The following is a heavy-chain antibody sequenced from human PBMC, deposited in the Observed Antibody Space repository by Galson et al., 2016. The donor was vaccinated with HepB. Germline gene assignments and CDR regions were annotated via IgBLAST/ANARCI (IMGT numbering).Heavy chain of an antibody. CDR3: ARGHCSGGSCYGTPWFDP. Sequence: TLSLTCTVSGGSISSGDYFWSWLRQHPGKGLEWIGYIYYSGTTYYNPSLKSRVTISVDTSKNQFSLKLSSVTAADTALYYCARGHCSGGSCYGTPWFDPWGQGTLVTVSS. CDR1: GGSISSGDYF. D-gene: IGHD2-15*01. J-gene: IGHJ5*02. V-gene: IGHV4-31*03. CDR2: IYYSGTT.